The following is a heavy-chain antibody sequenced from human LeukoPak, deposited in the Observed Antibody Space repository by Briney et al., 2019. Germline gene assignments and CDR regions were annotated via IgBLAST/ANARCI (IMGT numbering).Heavy chain of an antibody. CDR1: GFTFSSYG. Sequence: GGSLRLSCAASGFTFSSYGMHWVRQAPGKGLEWVAVIWYDGSNKYYADPVKGRFTISRDNSKNTLYLQMNSLRAEDTAVYYCARDGPERGPSPFDYWGQGTLVTVSS. J-gene: IGHJ4*02. CDR3: ARDGPERGPSPFDY. V-gene: IGHV3-33*01. CDR2: IWYDGSNK. D-gene: IGHD1-1*01.